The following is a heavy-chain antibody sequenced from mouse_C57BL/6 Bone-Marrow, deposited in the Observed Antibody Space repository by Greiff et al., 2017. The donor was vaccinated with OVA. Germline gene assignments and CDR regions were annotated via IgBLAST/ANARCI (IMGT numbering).Heavy chain of an antibody. J-gene: IGHJ2*01. V-gene: IGHV5-4*01. CDR2: ISDGGSYT. D-gene: IGHD2-4*01. Sequence: EVMLVESGGGLVKPGGSLKLSCAASGFTFSSYAMSWVRQTPEKRLEWVATISDGGSYTYYPDNVKGRFPISRDNAKNNLYLQMSHLKSEDTAMYYCARDKDYDGGDYWGQGTTLTVSS. CDR3: ARDKDYDGGDY. CDR1: GFTFSSYA.